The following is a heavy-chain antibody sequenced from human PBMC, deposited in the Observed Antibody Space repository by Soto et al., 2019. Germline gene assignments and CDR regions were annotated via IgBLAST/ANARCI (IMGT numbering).Heavy chain of an antibody. J-gene: IGHJ5*02. CDR3: GRVDIVATSNVGFDP. CDR2: IYSGGST. Sequence: GGSLRLSCAASGFTVSSNYMSWVRQAPGKGLEWVSVIYSGGSTYYADSVKGRFTISRDNSKNTLYLQMNSLRAEDTAVYYCGRVDIVATSNVGFDPWGQGTLVTVS. V-gene: IGHV3-53*01. D-gene: IGHD5-12*01. CDR1: GFTVSSNY.